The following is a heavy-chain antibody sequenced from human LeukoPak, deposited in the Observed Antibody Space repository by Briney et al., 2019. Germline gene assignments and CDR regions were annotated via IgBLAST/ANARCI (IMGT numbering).Heavy chain of an antibody. J-gene: IGHJ6*02. Sequence: ASVEVSCKVSGYTLTELSMHWVRQAPGKGLEWMGGFDPEDGETIYAQKFQGRVTMTEDTSTDTAYMDLSSLRSEDTAVYYCATVSVRYSYGYRYYYGMDVWGQGTTVTVSS. CDR1: GYTLTELS. D-gene: IGHD5-18*01. CDR2: FDPEDGET. V-gene: IGHV1-24*01. CDR3: ATVSVRYSYGYRYYYGMDV.